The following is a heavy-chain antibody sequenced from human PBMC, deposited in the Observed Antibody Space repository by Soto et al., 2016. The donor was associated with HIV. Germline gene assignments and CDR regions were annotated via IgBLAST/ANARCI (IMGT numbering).Heavy chain of an antibody. CDR3: ARAYNWNFNNWFDP. J-gene: IGHJ5*02. CDR1: GYSISSGYY. V-gene: IGHV4-38-2*01. CDR2: IYHSGST. D-gene: IGHD1-7*01. Sequence: QVQLQESGPGLVKPSETLSLTCAVSGYSISSGYYWGWIRQPPGKGLEWIGSIYHSGSTYYNPSLKSRVTISVDTSKNQFSLKLSSVTAADTAVYYCARAYNWNFNNWFDPWGQGTLVTVSS.